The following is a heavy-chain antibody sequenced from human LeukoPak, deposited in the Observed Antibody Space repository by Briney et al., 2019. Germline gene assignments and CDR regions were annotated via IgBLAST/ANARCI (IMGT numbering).Heavy chain of an antibody. D-gene: IGHD1-14*01. CDR3: AREVSADSWYNWFDP. CDR2: INNDGTST. CDR1: GFTFSSYW. Sequence: PGGSLRLSCAASGFTFSSYWMHWVRQAPGKGLVWVSRINNDGTSTRYADSVKGRFTISRDNAKNTLYLQMNSLRAEDTAVYFCAREVSADSWYNWFDPWGQGTLVTVSS. J-gene: IGHJ5*02. V-gene: IGHV3-74*01.